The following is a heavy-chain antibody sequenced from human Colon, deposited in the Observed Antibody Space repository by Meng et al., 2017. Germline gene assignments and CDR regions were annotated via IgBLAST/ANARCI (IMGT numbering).Heavy chain of an antibody. D-gene: IGHD4-17*01. J-gene: IGHJ6*02. CDR2: IYTSGST. Sequence: SETLSLTCTVPGGSISSGSYYWSWIRQPAGKGLEWIGRIYTSGSTNYNPSLKSRVTISVDTSKNQFSLKLSSVTAADTAVYYCARGSLSTVTLYYYYGMDVWGQGTTVTVSS. V-gene: IGHV4-61*02. CDR1: GGSISSGSYY. CDR3: ARGSLSTVTLYYYYGMDV.